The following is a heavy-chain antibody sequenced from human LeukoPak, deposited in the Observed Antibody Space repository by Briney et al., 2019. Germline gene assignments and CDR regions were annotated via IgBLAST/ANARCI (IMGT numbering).Heavy chain of an antibody. D-gene: IGHD2-21*02. J-gene: IGHJ4*02. V-gene: IGHV1-2*02. Sequence: ASVKVSCKASGYTFTGYYMHWVRQAPGQGLEWMGWINPNSGGTNYAQKFQGRVTMTRDTSISTAYMELSRLRSDDTAVYYCARGRVVVTAIDTFFDYWGQGTLVTASS. CDR1: GYTFTGYY. CDR3: ARGRVVVTAIDTFFDY. CDR2: INPNSGGT.